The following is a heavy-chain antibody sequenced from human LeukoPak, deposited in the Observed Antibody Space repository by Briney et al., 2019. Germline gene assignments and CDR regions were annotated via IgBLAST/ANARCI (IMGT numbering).Heavy chain of an antibody. Sequence: PSETLSLTCTVSGGSISSYYWSWIRQPQGKGLEWVGFIYYSGSTNYNPSLKSRVTISVDTSKIQFSLKLSSVPAADTALYYCARGHCSGGRCYGNGAFDIWGQGTMVTVSS. CDR3: ARGHCSGGRCYGNGAFDI. CDR2: IYYSGST. CDR1: GGSISSYY. V-gene: IGHV4-59*01. D-gene: IGHD2-15*01. J-gene: IGHJ3*02.